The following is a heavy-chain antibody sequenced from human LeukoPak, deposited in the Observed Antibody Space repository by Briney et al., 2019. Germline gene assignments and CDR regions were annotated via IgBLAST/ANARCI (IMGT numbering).Heavy chain of an antibody. D-gene: IGHD6-6*01. CDR1: GFTFSSYS. CDR3: ARGGDSSSGKPFDY. J-gene: IGHJ4*02. V-gene: IGHV4-34*01. Sequence: GSLRLSCAASGFTFSSYSMNWVRQPPGKGLEWIGEINHSGSTNYNPSLKSRVTISVDTSKNQFSLKLSSVTAADTAVYYCARGGDSSSGKPFDYWGQGTLVTVSS. CDR2: INHSGST.